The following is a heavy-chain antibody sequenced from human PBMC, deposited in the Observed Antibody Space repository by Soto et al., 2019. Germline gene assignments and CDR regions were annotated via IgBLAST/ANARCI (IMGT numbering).Heavy chain of an antibody. CDR1: GYTFTNYD. Sequence: QVQLVQSGAEVKKPGASVKVSCKASGYTFTNYDIHWVRQTAGQGLEWMGWMNPSSGATGYAQKFQGRVTMTRITSIDTAYMALSSRRSEDTAIYYCARGYYFRSFTYSWGQGPLVTVSS. CDR2: MNPSSGAT. CDR3: ARGYYFRSFTYS. D-gene: IGHD3-10*01. J-gene: IGHJ4*02. V-gene: IGHV1-8*01.